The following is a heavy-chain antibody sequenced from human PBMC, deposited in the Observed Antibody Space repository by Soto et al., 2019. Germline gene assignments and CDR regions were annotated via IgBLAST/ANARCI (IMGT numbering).Heavy chain of an antibody. Sequence: TLSLTCTVSGGSISSGDYYWSWIRQPPGKGLEWIGYIYYSGSTYYNPSLKSRVTISVDTSKNQFSLKLSSVTAADTAVYYCAREEVADTAMAHNWFDPWGQGTLVTVSS. CDR2: IYYSGST. CDR1: GGSISSGDYY. CDR3: AREEVADTAMAHNWFDP. D-gene: IGHD5-18*01. J-gene: IGHJ5*02. V-gene: IGHV4-30-4*01.